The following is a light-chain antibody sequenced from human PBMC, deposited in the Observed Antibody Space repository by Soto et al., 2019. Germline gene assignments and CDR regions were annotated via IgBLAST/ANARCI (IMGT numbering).Light chain of an antibody. J-gene: IGLJ2*01. Sequence: QPVLTQSPSASASLGASVKLTCTLSSGHSSYAIAWHQQQPEKGPRYLMKLNSDGSHSKGDGIPDRFSGSSSGTERHLTISSLQSEDEADYYCQTWGTAIHAVVFGGGTKLTVL. CDR3: QTWGTAIHAVV. V-gene: IGLV4-69*01. CDR1: SGHSSYA. CDR2: LNSDGSH.